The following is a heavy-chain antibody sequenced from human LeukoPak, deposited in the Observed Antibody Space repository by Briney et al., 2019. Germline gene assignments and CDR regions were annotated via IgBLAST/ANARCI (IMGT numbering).Heavy chain of an antibody. V-gene: IGHV4-61*02. CDR2: IYTSGST. CDR1: GGSISSGSYY. CDR3: ARGSYSSSWYWVFDP. Sequence: SETLSLTCTVSGGSISSGSYYWSWIRQPAGKGLEWIGRIYTSGSTNYNPSLKSRVTISVDTSKNQFSLKLSSVTAADTAVYYCARGSYSSSWYWVFDPWGQGTLVTVSS. D-gene: IGHD6-13*01. J-gene: IGHJ5*02.